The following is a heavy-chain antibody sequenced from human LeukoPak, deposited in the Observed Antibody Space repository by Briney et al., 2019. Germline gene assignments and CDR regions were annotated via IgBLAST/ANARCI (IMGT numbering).Heavy chain of an antibody. D-gene: IGHD6-25*01. V-gene: IGHV4-38-2*02. CDR3: ARVNSRLAYFDY. CDR2: IYHSGNT. J-gene: IGHJ4*02. CDR1: SYSISSGYY. Sequence: NPSETLSLTCTVSSYSISSGYYWGRIRQPSGKGLEWIGSIYHSGNTYYNPSLKSRLTISLDTSKNQFSLKLRSVTAADTAVYYCARVNSRLAYFDYWGQGTLVTVSS.